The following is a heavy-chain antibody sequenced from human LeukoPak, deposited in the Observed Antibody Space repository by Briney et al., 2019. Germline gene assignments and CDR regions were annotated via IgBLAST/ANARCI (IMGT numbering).Heavy chain of an antibody. CDR3: AKDKGGYSYGPDYFDY. D-gene: IGHD5-18*01. Sequence: GGSLRLSCAASGFTFDDYAMHWVRQAPGKGLEWVSLISGDGGSTYYADSVKGRFTISRDNSKNYLYLQMNSLRTEDTALYYCAKDKGGYSYGPDYFDYWGQGTLVTVSS. V-gene: IGHV3-43*02. CDR2: ISGDGGST. J-gene: IGHJ4*02. CDR1: GFTFDDYA.